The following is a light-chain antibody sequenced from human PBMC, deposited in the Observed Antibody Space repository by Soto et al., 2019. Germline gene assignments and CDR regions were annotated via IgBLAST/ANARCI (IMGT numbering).Light chain of an antibody. J-gene: IGKJ1*01. V-gene: IGKV3-20*01. CDR2: GAS. Sequence: EIVLTQSPGTLSLSPGERATLSCRASQSVSSTYLAWYQQKPGQAPRLLIYGASNRATGLPDRFSGSGSGTDVPLTISRLEPEDFAVYYCQQYGGSRWTFGQGTRVDI. CDR1: QSVSSTY. CDR3: QQYGGSRWT.